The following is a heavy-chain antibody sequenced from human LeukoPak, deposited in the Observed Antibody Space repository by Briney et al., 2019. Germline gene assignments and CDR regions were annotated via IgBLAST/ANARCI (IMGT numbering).Heavy chain of an antibody. CDR1: GGSISGYY. J-gene: IGHJ5*02. V-gene: IGHV4-59*01. D-gene: IGHD6-13*01. Sequence: SETLSLTCTVSGGSISGYYWSWIRQPPGKGLEWIGYIYYSGSTNYNPSLKSRVTISVDTSKNQFSLKLSSVTAADTAVYYCARLAAAGRNWFDPWGQGTLVTVSS. CDR2: IYYSGST. CDR3: ARLAAAGRNWFDP.